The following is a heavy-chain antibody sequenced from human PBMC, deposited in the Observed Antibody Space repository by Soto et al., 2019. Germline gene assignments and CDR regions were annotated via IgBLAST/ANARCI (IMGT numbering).Heavy chain of an antibody. CDR1: GGTFSSYA. CDR2: IIPIFGTA. J-gene: IGHJ4*02. D-gene: IGHD3-22*01. Sequence: SVKVSCKASGGTFSSYAISWVRQAPGQGLEWMGGIIPIFGTANYAQKFQGRVTITADESTSTAYMELSSLRSEDTAVYYCAIVHLTDYYDSRWLGYFDYWGQGTLVTVSS. CDR3: AIVHLTDYYDSRWLGYFDY. V-gene: IGHV1-69*13.